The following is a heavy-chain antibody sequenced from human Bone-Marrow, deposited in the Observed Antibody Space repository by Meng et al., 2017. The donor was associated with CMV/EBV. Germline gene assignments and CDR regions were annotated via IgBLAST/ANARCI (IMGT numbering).Heavy chain of an antibody. CDR2: ISAYNGNT. D-gene: IGHD3-10*01. CDR1: GYTFTSYG. V-gene: IGHV1-18*01. J-gene: IGHJ6*02. Sequence: ASVKVSCKASGYTFTSYGISWVRQAPGQGLEWMGWISAYNGNTNYAQKLQGRVTMTTDTSTSTAYMELRSLRSDDTAVYYCARELSWFGEFGLDVWGQGTTVTVSS. CDR3: ARELSWFGEFGLDV.